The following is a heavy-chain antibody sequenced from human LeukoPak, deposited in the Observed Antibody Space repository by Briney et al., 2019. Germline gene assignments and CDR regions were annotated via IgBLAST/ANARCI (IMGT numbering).Heavy chain of an antibody. J-gene: IGHJ4*02. CDR2: IIPILGIA. Sequence: ASVKVSCKASGGTFSSYAISWVRQAPGPGLEWMGRIIPILGIANYAQKFQGRVTITADKSTSTAYVELSSLRSEDTAVYYCARSSGSYYGFDYWGQGTLVTVSS. CDR3: ARSSGSYYGFDY. CDR1: GGTFSSYA. V-gene: IGHV1-69*04. D-gene: IGHD1-26*01.